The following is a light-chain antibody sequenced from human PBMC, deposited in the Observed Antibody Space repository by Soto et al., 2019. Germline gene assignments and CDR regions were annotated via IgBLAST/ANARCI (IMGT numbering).Light chain of an antibody. Sequence: QSALTQPRSVSGSPGQSVTISCTATGSDVGDSSHVSWYQLHPGKAPKLMIYEVNNRPSGVPDRFSGSKSGSTASLTISRLQAEDEAEYYCCLSPGSLTWLFGGGTKLTVL. V-gene: IGLV2-11*01. CDR1: GSDVGDSSH. J-gene: IGLJ3*02. CDR2: EVN. CDR3: CLSPGSLTWL.